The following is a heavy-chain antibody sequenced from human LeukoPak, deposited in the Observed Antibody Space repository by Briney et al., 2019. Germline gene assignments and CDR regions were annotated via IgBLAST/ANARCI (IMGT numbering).Heavy chain of an antibody. J-gene: IGHJ3*01. Sequence: SETLSLTCTVSGGSISGYYWSWIRQPPGKGLEWIGEINHSGSTNYNPSLKSRVTISVDTSKNQFSLKLSSVTAADTAVYYCVWGDALDGPKLWGQGTMVTVSS. CDR2: INHSGST. D-gene: IGHD3-9*01. V-gene: IGHV4-34*01. CDR1: GGSISGYY. CDR3: VWGDALDGPKL.